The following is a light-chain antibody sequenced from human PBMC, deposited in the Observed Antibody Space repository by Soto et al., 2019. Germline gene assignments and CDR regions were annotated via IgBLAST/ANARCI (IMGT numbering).Light chain of an antibody. CDR2: AAS. J-gene: IGKJ2*01. V-gene: IGKV1-39*01. Sequence: DIPMTQSPSSLSASVGDRVTITCRASQSISSYLNWYQQKPGKAPKLLIYAASILQSGVPSRFRGSGSGTDFTLTISTLKPEDFATYYCPHSYSTPYTFGQGNKLDTK. CDR1: QSISSY. CDR3: PHSYSTPYT.